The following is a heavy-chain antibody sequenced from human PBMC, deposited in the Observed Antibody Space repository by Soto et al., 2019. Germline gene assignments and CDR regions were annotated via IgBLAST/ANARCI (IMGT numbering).Heavy chain of an antibody. J-gene: IGHJ5*02. V-gene: IGHV1-18*01. CDR3: ARTYCSSNSCYGGNNWFDP. CDR2: ISAYKGNT. D-gene: IGHD2-2*01. Sequence: ASVKVSCKASGYTFTSYGISWVRQAPGQGLEWMGWISAYKGNTNYAQKLQGRVTMTTDTSTSTAYMELRSLRSDDKAVYYCARTYCSSNSCYGGNNWFDPWGQGTLVTVSS. CDR1: GYTFTSYG.